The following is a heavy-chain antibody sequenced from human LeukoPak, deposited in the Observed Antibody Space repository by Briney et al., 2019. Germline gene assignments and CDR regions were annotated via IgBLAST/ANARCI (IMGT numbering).Heavy chain of an antibody. V-gene: IGHV3-33*06. D-gene: IGHD4-17*01. J-gene: IGHJ4*02. CDR2: ICYDGSNK. Sequence: GGSLRLSCAASGFTFSSYGMHWVRQAPGKGLEWVAVICYDGSNKYYADSVKGLFTISRHNSKNTLYLQLNSLRAEDTAVYYCAKDRYGSLDYWGQGTLVTVSS. CDR3: AKDRYGSLDY. CDR1: GFTFSSYG.